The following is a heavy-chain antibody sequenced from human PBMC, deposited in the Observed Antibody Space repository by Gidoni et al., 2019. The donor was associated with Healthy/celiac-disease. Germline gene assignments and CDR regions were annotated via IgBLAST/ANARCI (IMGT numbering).Heavy chain of an antibody. D-gene: IGHD2-15*01. Sequence: QVQLVESGGGVVQPGRSLRLSCAASGFTFSSYGMHWVRQAPGKGLEWVAVISYDGSNKYYADSVKGRFTISRDNSKNTLYLQMNSLRAEDTAVYYCAKDRPYCSGGSCYYFDYWGQGTLVTVSS. J-gene: IGHJ4*02. CDR3: AKDRPYCSGGSCYYFDY. CDR1: GFTFSSYG. CDR2: ISYDGSNK. V-gene: IGHV3-30*18.